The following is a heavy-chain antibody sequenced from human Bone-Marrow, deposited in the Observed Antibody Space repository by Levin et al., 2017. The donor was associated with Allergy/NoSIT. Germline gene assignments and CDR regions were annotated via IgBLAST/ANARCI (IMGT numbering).Heavy chain of an antibody. J-gene: IGHJ3*01. CDR3: ARIPRLAVTGVFDV. CDR2: LIPVLGTV. CDR1: GGTFINYA. Sequence: GASVKVSCKASGGTFINYAFHWVRQAPGQGLEWVGGLIPVLGTVDYAQNFQGRVTITADESTTTVYMELSGLRSDDTAMYYCARIPRLAVTGVFDVWGQGTMVTVSA. V-gene: IGHV1-69*13. D-gene: IGHD6-19*01.